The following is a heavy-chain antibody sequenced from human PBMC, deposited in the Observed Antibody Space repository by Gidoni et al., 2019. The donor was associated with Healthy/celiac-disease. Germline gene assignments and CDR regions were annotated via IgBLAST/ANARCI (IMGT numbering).Heavy chain of an antibody. V-gene: IGHV1-46*01. CDR1: GYTFTSYY. CDR3: ARDGSPTTVTIYYYFDY. J-gene: IGHJ4*02. CDR2: INPSGGST. Sequence: QVQLVQSGAVVKKPGASVKVSCKASGYTFTSYYMHWVRQAPGQGLEWMGIINPSGGSTSYAQKFQGRVTMTRDTSTSTVYMELSSLRSEDTAVYYCARDGSPTTVTIYYYFDYWGQGTLVTVSS. D-gene: IGHD4-17*01.